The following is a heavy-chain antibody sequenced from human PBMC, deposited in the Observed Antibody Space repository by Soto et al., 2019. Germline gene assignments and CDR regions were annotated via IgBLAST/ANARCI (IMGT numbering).Heavy chain of an antibody. Sequence: EVQLLESGGGLIEPGGSLRLSCAASGFTFSSYAMSWVRQAPGKGLAWVSAISGSGGSTYYADSVKGRFTISRDNSKNTLYLQMNSLRAEDTAVYYCEKDHYNSYGQLYYYYYGMDVWGQGTTVTVSS. J-gene: IGHJ6*02. D-gene: IGHD5-18*01. CDR2: ISGSGGST. V-gene: IGHV3-23*01. CDR1: GFTFSSYA. CDR3: EKDHYNSYGQLYYYYYGMDV.